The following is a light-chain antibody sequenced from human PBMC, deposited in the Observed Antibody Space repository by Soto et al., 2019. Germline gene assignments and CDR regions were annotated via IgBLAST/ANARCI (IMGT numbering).Light chain of an antibody. J-gene: IGLJ1*01. CDR2: DVS. CDR1: SGDVGRYNY. V-gene: IGLV2-14*01. CDR3: SSYTSSNTFV. Sequence: QSALAQPASVSGSPGQSIAISCTGTSGDVGRYNYVSWFQQHPGKAPKLMIYDVSNRPSGVSDRFSGSKSGNTASLTISGLQAEDEADYYCSSYTSSNTFVFGTGTKVTVL.